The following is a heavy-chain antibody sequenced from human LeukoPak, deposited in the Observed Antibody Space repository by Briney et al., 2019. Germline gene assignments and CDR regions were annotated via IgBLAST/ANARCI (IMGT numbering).Heavy chain of an antibody. V-gene: IGHV2-5*02. D-gene: IGHD3-10*01. J-gene: IGHJ5*02. CDR3: AHGSLWFRDNWFDP. CDR1: GFSLSTSGVG. CDR2: IYWDDDK. Sequence: SGPTLVKPTQTLTLTCTLSGFSLSTSGVGVGWIRQPPGKALEWLALIYWDDDKRYSPSLKSRLTITKDTSKNQVVLTMTNMDPVDTATYYCAHGSLWFRDNWFDPWGQGTLVTVSS.